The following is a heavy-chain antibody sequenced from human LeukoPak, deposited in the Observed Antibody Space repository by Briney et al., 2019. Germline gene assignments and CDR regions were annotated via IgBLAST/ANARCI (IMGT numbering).Heavy chain of an antibody. J-gene: IGHJ4*02. V-gene: IGHV4-34*01. Sequence: GSLRLSCAASGFTFTTYWMSWVRQPPGKGLEWIGEINHSGSTNYNPSLKSRVTISVDTSKNQFSLKLSSVTAADTAVYYCARGHMDSSSFDYWGQGTLVTVSS. CDR2: INHSGST. CDR3: ARGHMDSSSFDY. D-gene: IGHD6-6*01. CDR1: GFTFTTYW.